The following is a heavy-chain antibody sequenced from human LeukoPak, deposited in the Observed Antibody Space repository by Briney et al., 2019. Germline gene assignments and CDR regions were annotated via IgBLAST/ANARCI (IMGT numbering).Heavy chain of an antibody. V-gene: IGHV1-18*01. J-gene: IGHJ5*02. CDR2: ISANDGNT. CDR1: GYTFTNFG. D-gene: IGHD2-15*01. CDR3: ASSVSRYCSGGSCYSGFDP. Sequence: ASVKVSCKASGYTFTNFGINWVRQAPGQGLERLGWISANDGNTNYAQNLQGRVVMTTDTSTSTAYMELRGLRSDDTAVYYCASSVSRYCSGGSCYSGFDPWGQGTLVTVSS.